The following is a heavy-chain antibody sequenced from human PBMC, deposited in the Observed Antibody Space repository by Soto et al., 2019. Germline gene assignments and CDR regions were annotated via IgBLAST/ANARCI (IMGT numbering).Heavy chain of an antibody. CDR1: GFTFSSYA. J-gene: IGHJ4*02. Sequence: GGSLRLSCTASGFTFSSYAMSWVRQAPGKELEWVSTISGNSGKTNYAESVKGRFSISRDNSKNTVHLQLDSLRAEDTAVYYCARDKGIVATFEYWCQGLRVTVS. V-gene: IGHV3-23*01. CDR3: ARDKGIVATFEY. D-gene: IGHD5-12*01. CDR2: ISGNSGKT.